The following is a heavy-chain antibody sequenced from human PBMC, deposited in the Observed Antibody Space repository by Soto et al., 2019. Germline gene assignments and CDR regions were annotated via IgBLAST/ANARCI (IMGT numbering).Heavy chain of an antibody. CDR2: TSYDGSNN. CDR1: GFTFNNYA. D-gene: IGHD3-10*01. CDR3: ARVHSSLISMVRRQPFDP. Sequence: QVQLVESGGGVVQPGRSLRLSCAASGFTFNNYAMHCVRQPPGKGLEWVAVTSYDGSNNYYADSVRGRFTISRDSSENTVYVQMNSLRAEDTAVYYYARVHSSLISMVRRQPFDPWGQGTLVTVSS. J-gene: IGHJ5*02. V-gene: IGHV3-30-3*01.